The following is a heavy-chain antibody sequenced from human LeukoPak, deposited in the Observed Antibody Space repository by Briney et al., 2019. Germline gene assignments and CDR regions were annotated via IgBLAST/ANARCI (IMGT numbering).Heavy chain of an antibody. CDR3: ARQYCSSTSCYEIDY. CDR1: GFTFSSYA. D-gene: IGHD2-2*01. J-gene: IGHJ4*02. V-gene: IGHV3-30*04. CDR2: ISYDGSNK. Sequence: GGSLRLSCAASGFTFSSYAMHWVRQAPGKGLEWVAVISYDGSNKYYADSVKGRFTTSRDNSKNTLYLQMNSLRAEDTAVYYCARQYCSSTSCYEIDYWGQGTLVTVSS.